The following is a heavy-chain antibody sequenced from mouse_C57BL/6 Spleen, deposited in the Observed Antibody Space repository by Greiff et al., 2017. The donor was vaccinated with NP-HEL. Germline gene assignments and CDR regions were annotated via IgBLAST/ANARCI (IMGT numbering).Heavy chain of an antibody. J-gene: IGHJ3*01. CDR1: GFTFSDYG. V-gene: IGHV5-17*01. D-gene: IGHD2-5*01. CDR2: ISSGGSTI. Sequence: EVKLVESGGGLVKPGGSLKLSCAASGFTFSDYGMHWVRQAPEKGLEWVAYISSGGSTIYYADTVKGRFTISRDNAKNTLFLQMTSLRSEDTAMYYCARPGYSNSWFAYWGQGTLVTVSA. CDR3: ARPGYSNSWFAY.